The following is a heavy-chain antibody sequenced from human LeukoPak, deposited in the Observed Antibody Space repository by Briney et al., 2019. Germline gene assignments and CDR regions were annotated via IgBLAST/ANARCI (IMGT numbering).Heavy chain of an antibody. CDR1: GFTFSSYG. Sequence: GGSLRLSCAASGFTFSSYGMHWVRQAPGKGLEWVAVIWYDGSNKYCADSVKGRFTISRDNSKNALYLQMNSLRAEDTAVYYCARDRISTNGYFDYWGQGTLVTVSS. CDR2: IWYDGSNK. D-gene: IGHD1/OR15-1a*01. V-gene: IGHV3-33*01. CDR3: ARDRISTNGYFDY. J-gene: IGHJ4*02.